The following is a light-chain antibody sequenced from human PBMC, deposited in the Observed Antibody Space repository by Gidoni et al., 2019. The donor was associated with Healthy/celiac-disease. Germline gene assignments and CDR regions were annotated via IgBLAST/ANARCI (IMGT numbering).Light chain of an antibody. Sequence: SYALTQPPSVSVSPGQTARLTCSGDALPKQYAYWYQQTPGQAPVLVIYKDSERPSGIPERFSGSSSGTTGTLTISGVQAEDEADYYCQSADSSGTYPVFGGGTKLTVL. V-gene: IGLV3-25*02. J-gene: IGLJ2*01. CDR1: ALPKQY. CDR3: QSADSSGTYPV. CDR2: KDS.